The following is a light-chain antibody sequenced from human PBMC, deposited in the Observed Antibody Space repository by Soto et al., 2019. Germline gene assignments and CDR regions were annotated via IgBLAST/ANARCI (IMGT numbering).Light chain of an antibody. CDR3: AAWDDNLNGPL. Sequence: QSVLTQQPSASGTPGQRVTISCSGDISNIGTNSVHWYQHLPGTAPKLVIYADSQRPSGVPDRFSGSKSGTSASLAISGLQSEDDADYLCAAWDDNLNGPLFGTGTKVTVL. J-gene: IGLJ1*01. CDR2: ADS. CDR1: ISNIGTNS. V-gene: IGLV1-44*01.